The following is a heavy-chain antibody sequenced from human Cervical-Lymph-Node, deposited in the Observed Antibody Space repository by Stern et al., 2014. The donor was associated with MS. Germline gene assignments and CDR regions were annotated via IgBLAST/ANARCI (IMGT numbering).Heavy chain of an antibody. V-gene: IGHV1-69*01. CDR3: ARHQGGVAAF. Sequence: VKLEESGAEVKKPGSSVKVSCKASGDTFNNFDIGWVRQAPGQGPEWLGGIIPLFGTANYAQRLQDRVTLTADESTSTTYMELSRLRSEDTAIYYCARHQGGVAAFWGQGTLVTVSS. CDR1: GDTFNNFD. D-gene: IGHD6-13*01. CDR2: IIPLFGTA. J-gene: IGHJ4*02.